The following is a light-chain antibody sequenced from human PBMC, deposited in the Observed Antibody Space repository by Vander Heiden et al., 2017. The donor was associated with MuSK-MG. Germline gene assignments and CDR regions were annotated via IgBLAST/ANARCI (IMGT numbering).Light chain of an antibody. CDR3: AAWDDSRRGVV. Sequence: SVLTQPPSASGTPGQRVTIYCSGSSSNIGSNTGNWYQQRTGTAPRLLIFSNNQRPSGVPDRFSGSKSGTSASLAISGLQAEDEADYYCAAWDDSRRGVVFGGGTKLTVL. CDR1: SSNIGSNT. V-gene: IGLV1-44*01. CDR2: SNN. J-gene: IGLJ2*01.